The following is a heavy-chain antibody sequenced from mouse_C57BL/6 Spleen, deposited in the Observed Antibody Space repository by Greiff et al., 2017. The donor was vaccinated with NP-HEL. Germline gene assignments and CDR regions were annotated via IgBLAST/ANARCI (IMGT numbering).Heavy chain of an antibody. J-gene: IGHJ2*01. CDR1: GYSLTSDY. V-gene: IGHV3-8*01. CDR2: ISYSGIT. CDR3: ARLAGGFDY. Sequence: EVQLQESGPGLAKPSQTLSLPCSVTGYSLTSDYWNWLRHFTGNKLEYMGYISYSGITYNNPSLKNRISITRDQSKNQYYLQLNYVTTEDTATYHCARLAGGFDYWGQGTTLTVSS.